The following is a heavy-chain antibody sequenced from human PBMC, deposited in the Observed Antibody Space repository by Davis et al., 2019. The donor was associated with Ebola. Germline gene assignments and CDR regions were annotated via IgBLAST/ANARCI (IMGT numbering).Heavy chain of an antibody. J-gene: IGHJ1*01. CDR1: GFTFSSYW. CDR2: IKQDGSEK. V-gene: IGHV3-7*01. Sequence: GESLKISCAASGFTFSSYWMTWVRQAPGKGLEWVANIKQDGSEKHYVDSVKGRFTVSRDNAKNSLYLQMNSLRAEDTAVYYCARSLGGSGGYFQHWGQGTLVTVSS. CDR3: ARSLGGSGGYFQH. D-gene: IGHD7-27*01.